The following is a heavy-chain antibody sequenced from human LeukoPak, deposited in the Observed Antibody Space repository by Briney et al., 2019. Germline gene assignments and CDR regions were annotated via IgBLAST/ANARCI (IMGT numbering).Heavy chain of an antibody. CDR3: ATGYSSTWYYFDY. D-gene: IGHD6-13*01. Sequence: PSETLSLTCTVSGDSISSYYWSWIRQPPGKGLEWIGYIYLSGSTNYNPSLKSRVTISVDTSKSQFSLKLSSVTAADTAVYYCATGYSSTWYYFDYWGQGTLVTVSS. J-gene: IGHJ4*02. V-gene: IGHV4-59*01. CDR2: IYLSGST. CDR1: GDSISSYY.